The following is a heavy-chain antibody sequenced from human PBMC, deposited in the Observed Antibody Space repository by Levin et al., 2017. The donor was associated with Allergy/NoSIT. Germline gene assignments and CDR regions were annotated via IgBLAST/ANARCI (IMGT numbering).Heavy chain of an antibody. D-gene: IGHD2-15*01. V-gene: IGHV3-15*01. Sequence: GGSLRLSCAASGFTFTNAWMSWVRQAPGKGLEWVGRIKSNTEGGTTDYAAPVKGRFIISRDDSKNILYLEMNSVKIEDTASYYCIIEEYCSGGSCYSASSGWFDPWGQGTLVTVSS. CDR3: IIEEYCSGGSCYSASSGWFDP. J-gene: IGHJ5*02. CDR2: IKSNTEGGTT. CDR1: GFTFTNAW.